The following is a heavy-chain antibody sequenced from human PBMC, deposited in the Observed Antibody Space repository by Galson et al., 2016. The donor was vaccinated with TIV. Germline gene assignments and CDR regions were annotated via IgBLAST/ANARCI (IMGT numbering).Heavy chain of an antibody. J-gene: IGHJ4*02. CDR1: GFTFSSYW. Sequence: SLRLSCAASGFTFSSYWMHWVRQAPGKGLVWVSRINTDGTTTNYADSVKGRFTISRDNAKNTLYLQISGLSAEDTAIYYCSRPSHYYDISSFYPLDFWGQGALVTGSS. CDR3: SRPSHYYDISSFYPLDF. D-gene: IGHD3-22*01. V-gene: IGHV3-74*01. CDR2: INTDGTTT.